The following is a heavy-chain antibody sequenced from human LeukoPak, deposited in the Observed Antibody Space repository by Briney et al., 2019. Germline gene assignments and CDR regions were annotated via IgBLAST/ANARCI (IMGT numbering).Heavy chain of an antibody. CDR2: IIPIFGTA. V-gene: IGHV1-69*06. J-gene: IGHJ4*02. Sequence: GASVKVSCKASGGTFSSYAISWVRQAPGQGLEWMGGIIPIFGTADYAQKFQDRVTITADKSTSTAYMELSSLRSEDTAVYYCARTSAYGSSWHSYWGQGTLVTVSS. D-gene: IGHD6-13*01. CDR1: GGTFSSYA. CDR3: ARTSAYGSSWHSY.